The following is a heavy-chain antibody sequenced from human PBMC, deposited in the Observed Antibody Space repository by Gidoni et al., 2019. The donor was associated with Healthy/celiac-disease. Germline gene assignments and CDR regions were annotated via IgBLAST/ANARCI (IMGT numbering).Heavy chain of an antibody. Sequence: EVQLVQSGAAVKKPGESLKISCKGSGYSFTSYWIGWVRQMPGKGLEWMGIIYPGDSDTRYSPSFQGQVTISADKSISTAYLQWSSLKASDTAMYYCATPDPLGYCSGGSCYSDAFDIWGQGTMVTVSS. D-gene: IGHD2-15*01. V-gene: IGHV5-51*01. CDR2: IYPGDSDT. CDR1: GYSFTSYW. J-gene: IGHJ3*02. CDR3: ATPDPLGYCSGGSCYSDAFDI.